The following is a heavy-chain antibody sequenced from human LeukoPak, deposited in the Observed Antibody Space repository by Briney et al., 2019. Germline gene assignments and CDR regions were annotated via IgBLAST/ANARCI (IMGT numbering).Heavy chain of an antibody. CDR1: GCTFTSYY. CDR2: INPSGGST. D-gene: IGHD1-14*01. CDR3: ARALTGSGDAFDI. Sequence: ASVKVSCKASGCTFTSYYMHWVRQAPGQALEWMGIINPSGGSTSYAQKFQGRVTMTRDTSTSTVYMELSSLRSEDTAVYYCARALTGSGDAFDIWGQGTMVTVSS. J-gene: IGHJ3*02. V-gene: IGHV1-46*01.